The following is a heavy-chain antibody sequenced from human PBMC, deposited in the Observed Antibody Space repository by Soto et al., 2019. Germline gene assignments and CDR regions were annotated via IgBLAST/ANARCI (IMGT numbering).Heavy chain of an antibody. CDR3: ARDTVVTTGYYYGMDV. CDR2: INPNSGGT. CDR1: GYTFTGYY. D-gene: IGHD4-4*01. Sequence: ASVKVSCKASGYTFTGYYMHWVRQAPGQGLEWMGWINPNSGGTNYAQKFQGWVTMTRDTSISTAYMELSRLRSDDTAVYYCARDTVVTTGYYYGMDVWGQGTTVTVSS. V-gene: IGHV1-2*04. J-gene: IGHJ6*02.